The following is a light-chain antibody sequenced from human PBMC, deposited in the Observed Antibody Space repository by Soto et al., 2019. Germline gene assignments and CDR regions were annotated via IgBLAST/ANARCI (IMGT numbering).Light chain of an antibody. Sequence: VLTQSPGTLSLSPGPRAPLSCRAPQSRSSAFLAWSQQKPGQAPRLLIYSASSRATGLPDRFSGSGSATDFTLPIPRLEAEDFAVYYCQQYNNWPPITFGQGTRLEIK. J-gene: IGKJ5*01. CDR1: QSRSSAF. CDR2: SAS. CDR3: QQYNNWPPIT. V-gene: IGKV3-20*01.